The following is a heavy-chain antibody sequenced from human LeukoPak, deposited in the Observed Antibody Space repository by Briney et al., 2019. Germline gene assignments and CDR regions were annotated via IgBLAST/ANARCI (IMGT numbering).Heavy chain of an antibody. V-gene: IGHV4-59*01. CDR3: ARIFSD. D-gene: IGHD6-25*01. CDR2: ISDSGIT. J-gene: IGHJ4*02. CDR1: GGSISSYY. Sequence: PSETLSLTCTVSGGSISSYYWSWFRQPPGKGLEFIGYISDSGITNYNPSLQSRLIMSLDTSKNQLSLKLTSVTAADTAVYYCARIFSDWGQGTLVTVSS.